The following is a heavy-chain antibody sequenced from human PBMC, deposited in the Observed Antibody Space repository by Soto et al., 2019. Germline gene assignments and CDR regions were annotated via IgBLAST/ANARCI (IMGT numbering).Heavy chain of an antibody. V-gene: IGHV1-8*01. Sequence: ASLNVSCKDSGYTFTSCDINWVRQATGQGLEWMGWMNPNSGNTGYAQKFQGRVTMTRNTSISTAYMELSSLRAEDTAVYYCAKNRQYQPYYFGLDVWGQGTTVTVS. CDR3: AKNRQYQPYYFGLDV. CDR1: GYTFTSCD. D-gene: IGHD2-2*01. CDR2: MNPNSGNT. J-gene: IGHJ6*02.